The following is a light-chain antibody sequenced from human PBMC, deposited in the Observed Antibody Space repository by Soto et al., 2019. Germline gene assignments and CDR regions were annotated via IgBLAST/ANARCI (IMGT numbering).Light chain of an antibody. V-gene: IGKV1-5*03. CDR1: QTISNF. J-gene: IGKJ1*01. Sequence: IQVTQSPSTLSGSVGNRVTITCRASQTISNFLAWYQQKPGKAPKLLIYKASTLKSGVPSRFRGSGSGTEFTLTISSLQTDDFATYYCQHYNSSSEAFGQGSQVDI. CDR3: QHYNSSSEA. CDR2: KAS.